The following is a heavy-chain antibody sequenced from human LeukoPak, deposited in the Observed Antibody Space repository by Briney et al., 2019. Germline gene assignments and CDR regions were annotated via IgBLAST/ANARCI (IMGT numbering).Heavy chain of an antibody. Sequence: SVKVSCKASGGTFSSYAISWVRQAPGQGLEWMGRVIPILGIANYAQKFQGRVTITADKSTSTAYMELSSLRSEDTAVYYCARMRYYYGSGSYSIDYWGQGTLVTVSS. J-gene: IGHJ4*02. CDR2: VIPILGIA. V-gene: IGHV1-69*04. D-gene: IGHD3-10*01. CDR3: ARMRYYYGSGSYSIDY. CDR1: GGTFSSYA.